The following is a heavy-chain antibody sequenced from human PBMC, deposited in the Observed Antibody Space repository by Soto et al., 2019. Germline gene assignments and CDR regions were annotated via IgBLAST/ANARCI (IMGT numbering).Heavy chain of an antibody. Sequence: GASVKVSCKASGYTFTSYGISWVRQAPGQGLEWMGWISAYNGNTNYAQKLQGRVTMTTDASTSTAYMELRSLRSDDTAVYYCARGLGMITFGGVIGNPDPPSGFDPWGQGTLVTVSS. J-gene: IGHJ5*02. D-gene: IGHD3-16*02. CDR1: GYTFTSYG. CDR3: ARGLGMITFGGVIGNPDPPSGFDP. CDR2: ISAYNGNT. V-gene: IGHV1-18*01.